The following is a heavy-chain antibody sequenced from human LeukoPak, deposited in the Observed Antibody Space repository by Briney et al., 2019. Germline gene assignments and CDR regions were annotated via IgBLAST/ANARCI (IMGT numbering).Heavy chain of an antibody. CDR2: VSAYNGNT. J-gene: IGHJ6*02. CDR3: ARDRVIVVVPAISDYYYYGMDV. V-gene: IGHV1-18*01. CDR1: GYTFTSYG. Sequence: ASVKVSCKASGYTFTSYGISWVRQAPGQGLEWMGWVSAYNGNTNYAQKLQGRATMTTDTSTSTAYMELRSLRSDDTAVYYCARDRVIVVVPAISDYYYYGMDVWGQGTTVTVSS. D-gene: IGHD2-2*01.